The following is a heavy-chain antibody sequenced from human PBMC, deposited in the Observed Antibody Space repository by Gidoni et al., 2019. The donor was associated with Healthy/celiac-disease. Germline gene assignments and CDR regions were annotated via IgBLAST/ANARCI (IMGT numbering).Heavy chain of an antibody. V-gene: IGHV4-4*02. CDR1: VGPISRSNC. J-gene: IGHJ3*02. CDR2: IYHSGST. Sequence: QVQLQESGPGLLKPSGTLSLTCAVSVGPISRSNCGSWVRQPPGRGREWIGEIYHSGSTTYNPSLKSRVAISVEKSKNQFSLKLNSVTAADTAVYYCARVTPPGVVGYDNDAFDIWGQGTMVTVSS. D-gene: IGHD5-12*01. CDR3: ARVTPPGVVGYDNDAFDI.